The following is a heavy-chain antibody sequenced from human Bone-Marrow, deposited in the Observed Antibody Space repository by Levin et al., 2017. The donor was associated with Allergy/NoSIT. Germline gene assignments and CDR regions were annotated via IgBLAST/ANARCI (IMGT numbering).Heavy chain of an antibody. D-gene: IGHD3-3*02. CDR2: IYHSGRT. CDR3: AGDSSIFNGLYYFDY. Sequence: LRLSCDVSGGSISSGGHSWHWIRQPPGKGLEWIGYIYHSGRTSYNPSLKSRVTISADRSRNQFSLNLISVTAADTAMYFCAGDSSIFNGLYYFDYWGQGALVTVSS. V-gene: IGHV4-30-2*01. J-gene: IGHJ4*02. CDR1: GGSISSGGHS.